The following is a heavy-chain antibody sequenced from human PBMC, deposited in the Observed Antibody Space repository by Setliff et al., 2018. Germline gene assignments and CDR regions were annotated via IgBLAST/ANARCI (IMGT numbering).Heavy chain of an antibody. CDR1: GFIFSDYS. CDR2: SRNKVSGYIM. CDR3: FGAGTCSY. V-gene: IGHV3-72*01. Sequence: PGGSLRLSCATSGFIFSDYSMDWVRQAPGKGLEWVGRSRNKVSGYIMEYAASVKGRFTISRDNAKNSLSLQMNNLRTEDTAVYYCFGAGTCSYWGQGTLVTVSS. J-gene: IGHJ4*02. D-gene: IGHD3-10*01.